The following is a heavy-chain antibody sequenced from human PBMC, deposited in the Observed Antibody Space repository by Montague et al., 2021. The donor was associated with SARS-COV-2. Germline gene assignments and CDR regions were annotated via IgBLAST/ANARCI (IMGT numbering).Heavy chain of an antibody. CDR1: GRAIEAYN. D-gene: IGHD1-14*01. CDR2: FASDGST. Sequence: SETLSLTCTRLGRAIEAYNGGALGQTPVTSVDWIGYFASDGSTDYNPSLKSRATISRDTSKNQFSLKVRSVTAADTAVYYCARETVTADAFEIWGQGAMVTVSS. J-gene: IGHJ3*02. CDR3: ARETVTADAFEI. V-gene: IGHV4-59*01.